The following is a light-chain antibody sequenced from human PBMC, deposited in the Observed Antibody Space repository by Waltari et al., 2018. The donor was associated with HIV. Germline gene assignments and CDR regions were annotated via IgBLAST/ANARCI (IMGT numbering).Light chain of an antibody. V-gene: IGKV3-15*01. CDR2: GAF. CDR1: QRVSSN. CDR3: QHYNNWPWT. J-gene: IGKJ1*01. Sequence: EKVMTQSPATLSVSPGERVTLSCRASQRVSSNLAWYQQKPGQAPRLLIYGAFTRATGIPARFSASGSGTEFTLTISSLQSEDFAVYYCQHYNNWPWTFGQGTKVATK.